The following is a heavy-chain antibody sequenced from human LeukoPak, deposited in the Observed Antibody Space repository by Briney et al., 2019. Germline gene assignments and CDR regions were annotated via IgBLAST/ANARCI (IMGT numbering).Heavy chain of an antibody. CDR2: ILHSGRT. Sequence: SETLSLTCAVSGGSISSSNWWSWVRQPPGKGLEWIGEILHSGRTNYNPPLKSRVTISVDTSKNQFSLKLSSVTAADTAVYYCARTPNAFDIWGQGTMVTVSS. V-gene: IGHV4-4*02. CDR3: ARTPNAFDI. J-gene: IGHJ3*02. CDR1: GGSISSSNW.